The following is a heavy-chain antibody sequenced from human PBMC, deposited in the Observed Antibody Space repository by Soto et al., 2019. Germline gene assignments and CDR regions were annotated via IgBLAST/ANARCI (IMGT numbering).Heavy chain of an antibody. CDR2: INQDGSEK. J-gene: IGHJ5*02. CDR1: GFTFSSYW. D-gene: IGHD3-10*01. V-gene: IGHV3-7*03. Sequence: GGSLRLSCAASGFTFSSYWMSWVRQAPGKGLEWVANINQDGSEKYYVDSVKGRFTISRDNAKNSLYLQLNSLRAEDTAVYYCARDTAEPKNGLLSWGQGTLVTVYS. CDR3: ARDTAEPKNGLLS.